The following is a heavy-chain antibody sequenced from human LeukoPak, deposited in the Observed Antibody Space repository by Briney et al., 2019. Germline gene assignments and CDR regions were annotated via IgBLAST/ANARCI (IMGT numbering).Heavy chain of an antibody. CDR3: AREENSGYYYFIGIDY. J-gene: IGHJ4*02. D-gene: IGHD3-22*01. V-gene: IGHV3-30-3*01. CDR1: GFTFSSYA. CDR2: ISYDGSNK. Sequence: PGGSLRLSCAASGFTFSSYAMYWVRQAPGKGLEWVAVISYDGSNKYYADSVKGRFTISRDNSKNTLYLQMNGLRAEDTAVYYCAREENSGYYYFIGIDYWGQGTLVTVSS.